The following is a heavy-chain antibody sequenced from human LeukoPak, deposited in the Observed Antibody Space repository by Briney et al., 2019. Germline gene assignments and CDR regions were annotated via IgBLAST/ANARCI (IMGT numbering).Heavy chain of an antibody. J-gene: IGHJ4*02. CDR1: GGSFSGYY. D-gene: IGHD6-19*01. V-gene: IGHV4-34*01. CDR3: ARGGWYKEFDY. Sequence: PSETLSLTCAVYGGSFSGYYWSWIRQPPGKGLEWIGEINHSGSTNHNPSLKSRVTISVDTSKNQFSLKLSSATAADTAVYYCARGGWYKEFDYWGQGTLVTVSS. CDR2: INHSGST.